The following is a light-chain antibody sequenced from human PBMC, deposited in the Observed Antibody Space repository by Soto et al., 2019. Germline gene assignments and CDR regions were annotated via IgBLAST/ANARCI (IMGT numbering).Light chain of an antibody. CDR2: GAS. J-gene: IGKJ1*01. CDR3: QQYNNWPPTT. V-gene: IGKV3-15*01. CDR1: QSVSGN. Sequence: EVVMTQSPATLSLSPGERATLSCRASQSVSGNLAWYQQKPGQAPRLLIFGASTRAAGIPARFSGSESGTEFTLTISSLQAEAFAVYYCQQYNNWPPTTFGQGTKVEI.